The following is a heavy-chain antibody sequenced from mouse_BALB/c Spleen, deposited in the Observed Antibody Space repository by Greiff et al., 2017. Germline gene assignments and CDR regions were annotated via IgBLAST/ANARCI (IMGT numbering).Heavy chain of an antibody. D-gene: IGHD4-1*01. CDR1: GYTFTSYW. V-gene: IGHV1-7*01. CDR2: INPSTGYT. J-gene: IGHJ3*01. Sequence: QVQLQESGAELAKPGASVKMSCKASGYTFTSYWMHWVKQRPGQGLEWIGYINPSTGYTEYNQKFKDKATLTADKSSSTAYMQLSSLTSEDSAVYYCANWTFAYWGQGTLVTVSA. CDR3: ANWTFAY.